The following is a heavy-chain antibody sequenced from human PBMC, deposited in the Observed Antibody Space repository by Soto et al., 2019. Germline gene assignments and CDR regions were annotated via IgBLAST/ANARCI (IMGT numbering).Heavy chain of an antibody. Sequence: PGGSLRLSCAASGFTFSSYAMNWVRQAPGRGLEWVAYITSSSDTIYYSDSVKGRFTISRDNSKNTLYLQMNSLRAEDTAVYYCAKDLSHTSGWSRFDYWGQGTLVTVSS. J-gene: IGHJ4*02. CDR1: GFTFSSYA. D-gene: IGHD6-19*01. CDR2: ITSSSDTI. CDR3: AKDLSHTSGWSRFDY. V-gene: IGHV3-23*01.